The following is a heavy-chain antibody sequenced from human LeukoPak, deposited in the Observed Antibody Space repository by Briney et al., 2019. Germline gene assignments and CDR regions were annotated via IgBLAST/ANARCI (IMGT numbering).Heavy chain of an antibody. J-gene: IGHJ6*03. D-gene: IGHD2-2*01. V-gene: IGHV3-30*02. CDR3: AKEGRGCSSTSRYPKAYYYYYMDV. Sequence: PGGSLRLSCAASGFTFSSYGMHWVRQAPGKGLEWVAFIRYDGSNKYYADSVKGRFTISRDNSKNTLYLQMNSLRAEDTAVYYCAKEGRGCSSTSRYPKAYYYYYMDVWGKGTTVTVSS. CDR1: GFTFSSYG. CDR2: IRYDGSNK.